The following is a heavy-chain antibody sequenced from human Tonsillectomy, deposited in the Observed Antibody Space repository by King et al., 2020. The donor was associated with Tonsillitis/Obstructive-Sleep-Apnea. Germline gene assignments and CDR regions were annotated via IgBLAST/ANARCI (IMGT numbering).Heavy chain of an antibody. CDR2: ISSSSSYI. J-gene: IGHJ4*02. CDR3: ARELTGEQGYFDY. Sequence: VQLVESGGGLVQPGGSLRLSCAASGFTFSSYAMSWVRQAPGKGLEWVSSISSSSSYIYYADSVKGRFTISRDNAKNSPYLQMNSLRAEDTAVYYCARELTGEQGYFDYWGQGTLVTVSS. CDR1: GFTFSSYA. D-gene: IGHD7-27*01. V-gene: IGHV3-21*01.